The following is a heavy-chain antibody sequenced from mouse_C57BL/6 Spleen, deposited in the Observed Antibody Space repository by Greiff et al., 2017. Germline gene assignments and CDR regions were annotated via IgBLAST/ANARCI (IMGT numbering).Heavy chain of an antibody. V-gene: IGHV3-8*01. D-gene: IGHD3-3*01. J-gene: IGHJ4*01. CDR1: GYSITSDY. CDR2: ISYSGST. CDR3: AREKGLQGYYYAMDY. Sequence: EVQRVESGPGLAKPSQTLSLTCSVTGYSITSDYWNWIRKFPGNKLEYMGYISYSGSTYYNPSLKSRISITRDTSKNQYYLQLNSVTTEDTATYYCAREKGLQGYYYAMDYWGQGTSVTVSS.